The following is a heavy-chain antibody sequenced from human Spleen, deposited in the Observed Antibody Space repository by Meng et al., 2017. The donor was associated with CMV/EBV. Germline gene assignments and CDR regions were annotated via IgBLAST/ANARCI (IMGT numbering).Heavy chain of an antibody. CDR3: ARIGTRTRRIATPRSQTYHYLDY. CDR2: INQDGSEK. CDR1: GGSFSGYY. V-gene: IGHV3-7*01. Sequence: ETLSLTCAVYGGSFSGYYWSWIRQAPGKGLEWVANINQDGSEKYYVESVKGRFTISRDNAKDSLFLHMRSLRVEDTAIYYCARIGTRTRRIATPRSQTYHYLDYWGQGTQVTVSS. J-gene: IGHJ4*02. D-gene: IGHD6-13*01.